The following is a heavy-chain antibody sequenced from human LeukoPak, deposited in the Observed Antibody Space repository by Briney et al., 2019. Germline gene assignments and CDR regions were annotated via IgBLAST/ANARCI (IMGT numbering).Heavy chain of an antibody. CDR1: GGTFSSYA. Sequence: ASVKVSCKASGGTFSSYAISWVRQAPGQGLEWMGGIIPIFGTANYAQKFQGRVTITADESTSTAYMGLSSLRSEDTAVYYCAREITMVRGPQFGPWGQGTLVTVSS. CDR2: IIPIFGTA. J-gene: IGHJ5*02. CDR3: AREITMVRGPQFGP. D-gene: IGHD3-10*01. V-gene: IGHV1-69*13.